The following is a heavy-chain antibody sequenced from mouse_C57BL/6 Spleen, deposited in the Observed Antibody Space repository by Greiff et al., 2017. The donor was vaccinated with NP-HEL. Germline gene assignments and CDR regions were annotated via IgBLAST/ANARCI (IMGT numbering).Heavy chain of an antibody. CDR2: ISSGSSTI. D-gene: IGHD4-1*01. Sequence: DVKLVESGGGLVKPGGSLKLSCAASGFTFSDYGMHWVRQAPEKGLEWVAYISSGSSTIYYADTVKGRFTISRDNAKNTLFLQMTSLRSEDTAMYYCARSNWDYFDDWGQGTTLTVSS. CDR3: ARSNWDYFDD. V-gene: IGHV5-17*01. J-gene: IGHJ2*01. CDR1: GFTFSDYG.